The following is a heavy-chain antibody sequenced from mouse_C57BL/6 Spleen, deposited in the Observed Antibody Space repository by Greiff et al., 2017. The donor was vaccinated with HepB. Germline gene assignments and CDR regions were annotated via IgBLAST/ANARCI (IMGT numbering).Heavy chain of an antibody. CDR3: ARDRSNWGYFDY. CDR1: GFTFSDYY. Sequence: DVKLVESEGGLVQPGRSMKLSCTASGFTFSDYYMAWVRQVPEKGLEWVANINYDGSSTYYLDSLKSRFIISRDNAKNILYLQMSSLKSEDTATYYCARDRSNWGYFDYWGQGTTLTVSS. D-gene: IGHD4-1*01. CDR2: INYDGSST. V-gene: IGHV5-16*01. J-gene: IGHJ2*01.